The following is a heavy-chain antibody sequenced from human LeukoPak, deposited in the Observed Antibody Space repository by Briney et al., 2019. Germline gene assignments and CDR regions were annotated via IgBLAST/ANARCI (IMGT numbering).Heavy chain of an antibody. CDR2: IYYSGST. V-gene: IGHV4-39*01. D-gene: IGHD6-19*01. CDR1: GGSISSSSYY. Sequence: SETLSLTCTVSGGSISSSSYYWGWIRQPPGKGLEWIGSIYYSGSTYYNPSLKSRVTISVDTSKNQFPLKLSSVTAADTAVYYCARQMSSGWFLRWFDPWGQGTLVTVSS. CDR3: ARQMSSGWFLRWFDP. J-gene: IGHJ5*02.